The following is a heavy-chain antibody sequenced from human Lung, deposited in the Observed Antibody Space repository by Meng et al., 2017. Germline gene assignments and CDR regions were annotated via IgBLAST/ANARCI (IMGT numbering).Heavy chain of an antibody. D-gene: IGHD4-11*01. J-gene: IGHJ4*02. V-gene: IGHV4-34*01. CDR2: INHSGST. CDR3: ARGPTTMAHDFDY. Sequence: GQINQWGAGLFTPSETLSLTCGVSGGSFSDCYWRWIRQPPGKGLEWIGEINHSGSTNYNPSLESRATISVDTSQNNLSLKLSSVTAADSAVYYCARGPTTMAHDFDYWGQGTLVTVSS. CDR1: GGSFSDCY.